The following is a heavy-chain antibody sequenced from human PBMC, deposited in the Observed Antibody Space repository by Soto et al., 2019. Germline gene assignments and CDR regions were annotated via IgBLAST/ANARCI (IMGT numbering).Heavy chain of an antibody. CDR1: GFTFTSSA. J-gene: IGHJ4*02. CDR2: IVVGSGNT. Sequence: GASVKVSCKASGFTFTSSAVQWVRQARGQRLEWIGWIVVGSGNTNYAQKFQERVTITRDMSTSTAYMELSSLRSEDTAVYYCAADRGGYSGYDGVFFDYWGQGTLVTVSS. CDR3: AADRGGYSGYDGVFFDY. D-gene: IGHD5-12*01. V-gene: IGHV1-58*01.